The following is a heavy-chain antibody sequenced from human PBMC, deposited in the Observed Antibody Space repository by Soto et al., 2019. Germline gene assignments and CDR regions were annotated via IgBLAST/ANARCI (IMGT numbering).Heavy chain of an antibody. D-gene: IGHD3-3*01. CDR3: AWSPDNYDVWSGYLSG. CDR2: INTVGSSR. CDR1: GYTFSSYL. J-gene: IGHJ6*04. V-gene: IGHV3-74*01. Sequence: SLRLSCAAFGYTFSSYLMHWVPHAPGKGLMWVSRINTVGSSRSYADSVKGRFSISRDSAKTTLYLQMNSLRVEDTAVYYCAWSPDNYDVWSGYLSGWGNGTTVTVSS.